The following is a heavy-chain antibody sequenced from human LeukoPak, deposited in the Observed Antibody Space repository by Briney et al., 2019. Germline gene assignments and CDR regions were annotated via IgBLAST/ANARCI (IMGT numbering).Heavy chain of an antibody. J-gene: IGHJ4*02. CDR3: ARAGSHDYYDSSGTFDY. CDR2: ISSSSSYI. D-gene: IGHD3-22*01. CDR1: GFTFSSYS. Sequence: GGSLRLSCAASGFTFSSYSMNWVRQAPGKGLEWVSSISSSSSYIYYADSVKGRFTISRDNAKNSLYLQMNSLRAEDTAVYYCARAGSHDYYDSSGTFDYWGQGTLVTVSS. V-gene: IGHV3-21*01.